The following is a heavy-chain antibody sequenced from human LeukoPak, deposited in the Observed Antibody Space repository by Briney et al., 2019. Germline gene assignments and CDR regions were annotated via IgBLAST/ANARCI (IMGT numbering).Heavy chain of an antibody. CDR2: IKQDGSQE. V-gene: IGHV3-7*01. D-gene: IGHD3-22*01. J-gene: IGHJ4*02. Sequence: GGSLRLSCAASGFTFSLYNMNWVRQAPGKGLEWVAHIKQDGSQEYYVDSVKGRFTISRDNAKNSLYLQMNSLRAEDTAVYYCARGSTYYDSSGQVPFDYWGQGTLVTVSS. CDR3: ARGSTYYDSSGQVPFDY. CDR1: GFTFSLYN.